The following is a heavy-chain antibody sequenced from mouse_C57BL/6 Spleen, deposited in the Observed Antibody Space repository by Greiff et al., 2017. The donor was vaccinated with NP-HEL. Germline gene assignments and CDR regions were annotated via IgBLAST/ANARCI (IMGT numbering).Heavy chain of an antibody. CDR2: ISSGSSTI. CDR3: ARRTTVVGAMDY. J-gene: IGHJ4*01. CDR1: GFTFSDYG. V-gene: IGHV5-17*01. Sequence: EVMLVESGGGLVKPGGSLKLSCAASGFTFSDYGMHWVRQAPEKGLGWVAYISSGSSTIYYADTVKGRFTISRDNAKNTLFLQMTSLRSEDTAMYYCARRTTVVGAMDYWGQGTSVTVSS. D-gene: IGHD1-1*01.